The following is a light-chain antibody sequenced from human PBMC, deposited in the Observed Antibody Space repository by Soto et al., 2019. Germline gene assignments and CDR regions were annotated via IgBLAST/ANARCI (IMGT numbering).Light chain of an antibody. CDR1: SSNIGAGYD. CDR3: QSYDSSLSGYYV. J-gene: IGLJ1*01. CDR2: GNS. Sequence: QSVLTQPPSVSGAPGQRATISSTGSSSNIGAGYDVHWYQQLPGTAPKLLIYGNSNRPSGVPDRFSGSKSGTSASLAITGLQAEDEADYYCQSYDSSLSGYYVFGTGTKVTVL. V-gene: IGLV1-40*01.